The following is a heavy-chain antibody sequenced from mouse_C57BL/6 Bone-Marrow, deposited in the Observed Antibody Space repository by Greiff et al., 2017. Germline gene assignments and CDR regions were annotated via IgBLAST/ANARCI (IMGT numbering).Heavy chain of an antibody. Sequence: QVQLQQYGAELVRPGASVTLSCKASGYTFTDYEMPWVKQTPVHGLEWIGAIAPETGGTSYNQKFKGKAIRTADKSSSTAYMELRSLTSEDSAVYYCTRTLYYFDYWGQGTTLTVSS. J-gene: IGHJ2*01. CDR3: TRTLYYFDY. V-gene: IGHV1-15*01. CDR1: GYTFTDYE. CDR2: IAPETGGT.